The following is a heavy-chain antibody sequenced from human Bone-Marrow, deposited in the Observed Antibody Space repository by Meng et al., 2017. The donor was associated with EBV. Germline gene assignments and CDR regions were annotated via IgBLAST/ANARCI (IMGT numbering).Heavy chain of an antibody. Sequence: QGPLQQVGARLLTPSETLALTCAVYGGSFSGYYWSWIRQPPGKGLEWIGEINHSGSTNYNPSLKSRVTISVDTSKNQFSLKLSSVTAADTAVYYCARGDRGRQLVPGRPIYFDYWGQGTLVTVSS. D-gene: IGHD6-6*01. CDR1: GGSFSGYY. CDR2: INHSGST. J-gene: IGHJ4*02. V-gene: IGHV4-34*01. CDR3: ARGDRGRQLVPGRPIYFDY.